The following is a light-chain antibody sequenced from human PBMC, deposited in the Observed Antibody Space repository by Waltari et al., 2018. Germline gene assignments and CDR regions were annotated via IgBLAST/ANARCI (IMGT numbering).Light chain of an antibody. Sequence: ELVLTLSPGTLSLSLGKRSTVSCRTSQRVSRALAWYQQKPGQAPRLLIYGAYTRATGIPDRFSGSGSGTDFSLTISRLEPDDFAVYYCQHYLRLPVTFGQGTTVEI. CDR2: GAY. CDR1: QRVSRA. CDR3: QHYLRLPVT. V-gene: IGKV3-20*01. J-gene: IGKJ1*01.